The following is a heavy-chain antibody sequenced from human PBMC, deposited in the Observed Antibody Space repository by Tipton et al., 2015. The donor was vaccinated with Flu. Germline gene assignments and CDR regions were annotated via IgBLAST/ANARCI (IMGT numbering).Heavy chain of an antibody. CDR3: ARDVGPQIKVTGGLDV. CDR2: IYYTGST. CDR1: GGSISSSSYY. J-gene: IGHJ6*02. V-gene: IGHV4-39*07. D-gene: IGHD2-21*02. Sequence: TLSLTCIVSGGSISSSSYYWGWVRQSPGKGLEWIGTIYYTGSTYYNVSLKSRVTISVDTSKNQFSLKLSSVTAADTAVYYCARDVGPQIKVTGGLDVWGQGTTVTVSS.